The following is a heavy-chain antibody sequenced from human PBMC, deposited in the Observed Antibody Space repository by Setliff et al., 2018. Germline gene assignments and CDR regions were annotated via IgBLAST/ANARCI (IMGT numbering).Heavy chain of an antibody. D-gene: IGHD5-12*01. J-gene: IGHJ4*02. Sequence: SETLSLTCTVSGGSISSYYWSWIRQAPGKGLEWIGHVYYSGAANYNPSLKSRVTVSVDTSKNQFPLRLISVTAADTAVYYCARGGTFRYFDYWGQGTPVTVSS. CDR1: GGSISSYY. CDR3: ARGGTFRYFDY. V-gene: IGHV4-59*01. CDR2: VYYSGAA.